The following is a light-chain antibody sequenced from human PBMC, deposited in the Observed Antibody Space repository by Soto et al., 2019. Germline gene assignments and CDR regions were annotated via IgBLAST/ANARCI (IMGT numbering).Light chain of an antibody. J-gene: IGLJ3*02. Sequence: QTVVTQEPSFSVSPGRTVTLTCGLSSDSVSTNYYPSWYQQTPGQAPRTLIYSTNIRSSGVPDRFSGSILGNKAALTITGAQADDESDYYCVLYMASGIGVFGGGTKLTVL. CDR1: SDSVSTNYY. CDR3: VLYMASGIGV. CDR2: STN. V-gene: IGLV8-61*01.